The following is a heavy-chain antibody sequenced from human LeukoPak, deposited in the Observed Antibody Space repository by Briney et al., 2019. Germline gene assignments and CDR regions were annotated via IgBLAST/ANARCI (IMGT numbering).Heavy chain of an antibody. CDR2: IKQDGSEK. V-gene: IGHV3-7*03. CDR1: GFTFNSYW. J-gene: IGHJ4*02. D-gene: IGHD3-10*01. Sequence: GGTLRLSCAASGFTFNSYWMNWVRQAPGKGLEWVANIKQDGSEKYYVDSVKGRFTISRDNAKNSLYLQMNSLRAEDTAVYYCARGSLWFGEYLDYWGQGTLVTVSS. CDR3: ARGSLWFGEYLDY.